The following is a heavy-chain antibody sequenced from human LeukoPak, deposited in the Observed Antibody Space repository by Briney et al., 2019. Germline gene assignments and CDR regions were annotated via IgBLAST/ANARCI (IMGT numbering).Heavy chain of an antibody. CDR1: GFTFSSSA. CDR2: TARNGSDK. CDR3: ARDGSWSCTD. Sequence: GGSLRLSCPASGFTFSSSAMHWVRQGPGKGLEWVAYTARNGSDKYYADSGKGRFTISRENSKKTLYLQVNSLRAEDTAVYYCARDGSWSCTDWGPGTLVSVS. D-gene: IGHD2-8*02. V-gene: IGHV3-30*02. J-gene: IGHJ1*01.